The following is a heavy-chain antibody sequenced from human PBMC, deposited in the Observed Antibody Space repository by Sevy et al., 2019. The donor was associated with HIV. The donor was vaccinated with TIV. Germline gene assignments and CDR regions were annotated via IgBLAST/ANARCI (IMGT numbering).Heavy chain of an antibody. CDR1: GGSFSGYY. CDR3: VRGLDDSSGYLQRYFDY. CDR2: INHSGST. V-gene: IGHV4-34*01. Sequence: SETLSLTCAVYGGSFSGYYWSWIRQPPGKGLEWIGEINHSGSTNYNPSLKSRVTISVDTSKNQFSLKLSSVTAADTAVYYCVRGLDDSSGYLQRYFDYWGQGTLVTVSS. D-gene: IGHD3-22*01. J-gene: IGHJ4*02.